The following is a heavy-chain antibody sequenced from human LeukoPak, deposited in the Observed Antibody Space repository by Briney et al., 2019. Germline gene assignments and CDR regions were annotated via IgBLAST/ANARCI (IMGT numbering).Heavy chain of an antibody. J-gene: IGHJ4*02. Sequence: ASVKVSCKASGYTFTGYYMHWVRQAPGQGLEWMGWINPNSGNTGYAQRLQGRVTFTRDASINTAYMELSSLRSEDTAVYYCARGAARSFDYWGQGTLVTVSS. CDR1: GYTFTGYY. CDR3: ARGAARSFDY. CDR2: INPNSGNT. V-gene: IGHV1-8*03. D-gene: IGHD6-6*01.